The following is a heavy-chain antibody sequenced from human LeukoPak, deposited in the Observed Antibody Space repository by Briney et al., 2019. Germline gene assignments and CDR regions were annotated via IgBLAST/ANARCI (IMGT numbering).Heavy chain of an antibody. D-gene: IGHD6-13*01. J-gene: IGHJ4*02. CDR1: GFTFSSYG. Sequence: GGSLRLSCAASGFTFSSYGMNWVRQAPGKGLEWVSSISSSSNYIYYADSVKGRFTISRDNAKTSLYLQMNSLRAEDTAVYYCARGPYTSSWYGEDYWGQGTLVTVSS. CDR2: ISSSSNYI. V-gene: IGHV3-21*01. CDR3: ARGPYTSSWYGEDY.